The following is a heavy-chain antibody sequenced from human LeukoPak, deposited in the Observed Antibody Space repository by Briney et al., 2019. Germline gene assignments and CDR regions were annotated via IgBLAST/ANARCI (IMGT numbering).Heavy chain of an antibody. V-gene: IGHV3-11*06. D-gene: IGHD1-26*01. CDR3: DALRGLLRSFDY. Sequence: RFTISRDNAKNSLYLQMNSLRVEDTAVYYCDALRGLLRSFDYWGQGTLVTVSS. J-gene: IGHJ4*02.